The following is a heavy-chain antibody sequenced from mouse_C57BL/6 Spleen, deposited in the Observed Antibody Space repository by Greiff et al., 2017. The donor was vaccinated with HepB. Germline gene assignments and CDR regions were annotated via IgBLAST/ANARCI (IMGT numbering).Heavy chain of an antibody. CDR1: GYTFTSYW. V-gene: IGHV1-64*01. J-gene: IGHJ4*01. Sequence: VQLQQPGAELVKPGASVKLSCKASGYTFTSYWMHWVKQRPGQGLEWIGKINPSSGSTNYNEKFKSKATLTVDKSSSTAYMQLSSLTSEDSAVYYCARSPLIPPAPMDYWGQGTSVTVSS. CDR2: INPSSGST. CDR3: ARSPLIPPAPMDY.